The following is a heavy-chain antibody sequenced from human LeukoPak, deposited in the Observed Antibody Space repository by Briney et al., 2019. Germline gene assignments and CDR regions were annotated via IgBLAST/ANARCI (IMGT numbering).Heavy chain of an antibody. J-gene: IGHJ4*02. CDR3: AREYYYDSSGYGGVYYFDY. CDR1: GGSISSYY. Sequence: SETLPLTCTVSGGSISSYYWSWIRQPPVKGLEWIGYIYYSGSTNYNPSLKSRVTISVDTSKNQFSLKLSSVAAADTAVYYCAREYYYDSSGYGGVYYFDYWGQGTLVTVSS. V-gene: IGHV4-59*01. CDR2: IYYSGST. D-gene: IGHD3-22*01.